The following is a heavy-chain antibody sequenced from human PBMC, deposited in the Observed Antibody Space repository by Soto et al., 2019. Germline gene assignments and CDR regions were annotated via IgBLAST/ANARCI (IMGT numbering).Heavy chain of an antibody. CDR1: GFAFSSHP. CDR3: ARRVIGSSRAFDI. J-gene: IGHJ3*02. Sequence: GSLRLSCAASGFAFSSHPMSWVRQAPEKGLEWVAGISDGGDLTYNADSVRGWFTISRDNSRNTLYLQMNSLRAEDTAVYYCARRVIGSSRAFDIWGQGTMVTVSS. V-gene: IGHV3-23*01. CDR2: ISDGGDLT. D-gene: IGHD3-10*01.